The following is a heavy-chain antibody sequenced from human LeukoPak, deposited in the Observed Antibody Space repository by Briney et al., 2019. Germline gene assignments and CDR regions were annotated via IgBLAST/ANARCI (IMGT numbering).Heavy chain of an antibody. CDR1: GGSISSSSYY. V-gene: IGHV4-39*01. D-gene: IGHD1-26*01. J-gene: IGHJ4*02. CDR3: ARHDHMVGAEVHY. CDR2: IYYSGIT. Sequence: PSETLSLTCTVSGGSISSSSYYWGWIRQPPGKGLEWIGTIYYSGITYYNPSLKSRVTISVDTSKNQFSLKLSSVTAADTALYYCARHDHMVGAEVHYWGQGTLVTVSS.